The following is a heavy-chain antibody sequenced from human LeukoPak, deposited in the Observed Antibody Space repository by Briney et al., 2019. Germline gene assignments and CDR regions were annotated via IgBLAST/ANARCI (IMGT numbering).Heavy chain of an antibody. CDR2: IKQDGSEK. D-gene: IGHD2-2*01. V-gene: IGHV3-7*01. Sequence: PGGSLRLSCAASGFTFSSYWMSWVRQAPGKGLEWVANIKQDGSEKYYVDSVKGRFTISRDNAKNSLYLQMNSLRAEDTAVYCCAGDLRPAAKSSFDYWGQGTLVTVSS. CDR3: AGDLRPAAKSSFDY. J-gene: IGHJ4*02. CDR1: GFTFSSYW.